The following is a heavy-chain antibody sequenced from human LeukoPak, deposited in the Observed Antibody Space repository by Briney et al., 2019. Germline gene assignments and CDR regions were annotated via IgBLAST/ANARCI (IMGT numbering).Heavy chain of an antibody. Sequence: GESLKISCQGSGYTFSNYWIGWVRQMPGKGLEWMGIIYPGDSDTRYSPSFQGQVTISADKSISTAYLQWSSLKASDTAMYYCARRGDGYNWEFDYWGQGTLVTVSS. V-gene: IGHV5-51*01. CDR2: IYPGDSDT. D-gene: IGHD5-24*01. J-gene: IGHJ4*02. CDR1: GYTFSNYW. CDR3: ARRGDGYNWEFDY.